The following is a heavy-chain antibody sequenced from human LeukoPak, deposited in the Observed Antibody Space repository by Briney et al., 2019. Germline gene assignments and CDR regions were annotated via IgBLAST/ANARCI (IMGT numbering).Heavy chain of an antibody. CDR2: ISGSGGSA. D-gene: IGHD2-2*01. Sequence: GGSLRLSCAASGFTFSSYAMSWVRQTPGKGLEWVSAISGSGGSAYYVDSVKGRFTISRDNSKNTLYLQMNSLRAEDTAVYYCAKIDGYCSSTSCYSGWFDPWGQGTLVTVSS. J-gene: IGHJ5*02. V-gene: IGHV3-23*01. CDR1: GFTFSSYA. CDR3: AKIDGYCSSTSCYSGWFDP.